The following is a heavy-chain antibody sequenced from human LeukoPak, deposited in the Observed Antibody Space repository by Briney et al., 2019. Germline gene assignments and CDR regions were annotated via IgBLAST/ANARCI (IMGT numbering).Heavy chain of an antibody. D-gene: IGHD3-22*01. Sequence: GASVKVSCKASGGTFSSYAISWVRQAPGQGLEWMGGIIPIFGTANYAQKFQGRVTITADESTSTAYMELSSLRSDDTAVYYCASPPTAYYYDSSGYYYFDYWGQGTLVTVSS. CDR2: IIPIFGTA. CDR3: ASPPTAYYYDSSGYYYFDY. CDR1: GGTFSSYA. V-gene: IGHV1-69*13. J-gene: IGHJ4*02.